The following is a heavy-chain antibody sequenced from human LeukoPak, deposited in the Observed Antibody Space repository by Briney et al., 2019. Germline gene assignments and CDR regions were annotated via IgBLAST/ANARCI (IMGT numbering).Heavy chain of an antibody. D-gene: IGHD1-26*01. Sequence: GGSLRLSCAASGFTFSSYSMNWVRQAPGKGLEWVSYISSSSTIYYADSVKGRITISRDNAKNSLYLQMNSLRAEDTAVYYCARDFKGSRSSMDVWGKGTTVTISS. V-gene: IGHV3-48*04. J-gene: IGHJ6*03. CDR3: ARDFKGSRSSMDV. CDR1: GFTFSSYS. CDR2: ISSSSTI.